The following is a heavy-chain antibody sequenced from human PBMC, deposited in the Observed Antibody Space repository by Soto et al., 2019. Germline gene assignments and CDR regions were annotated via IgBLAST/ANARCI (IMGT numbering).Heavy chain of an antibody. V-gene: IGHV1-69*13. Sequence: SVKVSCKASGDTLSSYAISWVRQAPGQGLEWMGGIIPIFGTANYAQKFQGRVTITADESTSTAYMELSSLRSEDTAVYYCARYYYDSSGYYRDYYYYYGMDVWGQGTTVTVSS. CDR2: IIPIFGTA. CDR3: ARYYYDSSGYYRDYYYYYGMDV. J-gene: IGHJ6*02. CDR1: GDTLSSYA. D-gene: IGHD3-22*01.